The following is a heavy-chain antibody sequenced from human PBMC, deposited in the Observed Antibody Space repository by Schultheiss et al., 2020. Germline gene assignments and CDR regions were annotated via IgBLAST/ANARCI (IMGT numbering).Heavy chain of an antibody. CDR2: IIPIFGTA. V-gene: IGHV1-69*06. CDR1: GYTFTSYG. J-gene: IGHJ4*02. Sequence: SVKVSCKASGYTFTSYGISWVRQAPGQGLEWMGGIIPIFGTANYAQKFQGRVTITADKSTSTAYMELSSLRSEDTAVYYCARGDYGGTDFDYWGQGTLVTVSS. CDR3: ARGDYGGTDFDY. D-gene: IGHD4-23*01.